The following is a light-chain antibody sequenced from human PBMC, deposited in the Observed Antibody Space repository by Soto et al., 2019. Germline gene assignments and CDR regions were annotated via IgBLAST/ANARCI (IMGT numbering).Light chain of an antibody. V-gene: IGLV2-18*02. CDR2: DVS. CDR1: GSDIGTYNR. Sequence: QSALTQPPSVSGSPGQSVAISCTGTGSDIGTYNRVSWYQQPPGTAPKLIIYDVSDRPSGVPDRFSGSKSGTTASLTISGLQAADEADYYCSSYTSSSTYVFGTGTKVTAL. CDR3: SSYTSSSTYV. J-gene: IGLJ1*01.